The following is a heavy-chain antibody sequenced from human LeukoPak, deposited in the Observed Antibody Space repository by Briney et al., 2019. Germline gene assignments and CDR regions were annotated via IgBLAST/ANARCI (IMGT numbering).Heavy chain of an antibody. CDR2: MNPNSGNT. D-gene: IGHD2-15*01. CDR3: ARDEVVAAPNYFGMVV. Sequence: ASVKVSCKASGYTFTSYDVNWVRQAAGQGLEWMGWMNPNSGNTGLAQKFQGRVTLTRDTSLSTAYMELSNLRSDDTAVYYCARDEVVAAPNYFGMVVWGQGTTVSVSS. CDR1: GYTFTSYD. V-gene: IGHV1-8*01. J-gene: IGHJ6*02.